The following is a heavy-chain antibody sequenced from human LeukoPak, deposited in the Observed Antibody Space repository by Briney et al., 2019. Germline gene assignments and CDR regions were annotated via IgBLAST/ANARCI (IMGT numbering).Heavy chain of an antibody. CDR1: GGSVSSGSSY. J-gene: IGHJ4*02. V-gene: IGHV4-61*02. CDR2: IYTSGTT. D-gene: IGHD2-15*01. CDR3: ARVYCTGGNCYHFDY. Sequence: SETLSLTCTVSGGSVSSGSSYWSWIRQPAGKGLECIGRIYTSGTTDYNPSLKGRVTISLDTSKNQVSVRLTSVTAADTAVYYCARVYCTGGNCYHFDYWGQGTLVTVSS.